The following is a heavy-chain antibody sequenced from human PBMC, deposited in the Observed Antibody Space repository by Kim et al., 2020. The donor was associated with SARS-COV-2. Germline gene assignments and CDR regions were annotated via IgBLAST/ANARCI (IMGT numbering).Heavy chain of an antibody. D-gene: IGHD4-17*01. CDR3: AKDRFRGSRLYYGDYPDY. Sequence: GGSLRLSCAASGFTFSSYAMSWVRQAPGKGLEWVSAISGSGGSTYYADSVKGRFTISRDNSKNTLYLQMNSLRAEDTAVYYCAKDRFRGSRLYYGDYPDYWGQGTLVTVSS. V-gene: IGHV3-23*01. CDR1: GFTFSSYA. J-gene: IGHJ4*02. CDR2: ISGSGGST.